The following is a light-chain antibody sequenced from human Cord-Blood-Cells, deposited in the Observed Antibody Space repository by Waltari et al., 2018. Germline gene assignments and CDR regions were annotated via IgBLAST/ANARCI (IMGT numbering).Light chain of an antibody. CDR1: QSVSSSY. Sequence: EIVLTQSPGTLSLSPGERATLSSRASQSVSSSYLAWYQQKPGQAPRLLIYGASSRATGIPDRFSGSGSGTDFTLTINRLEPEDFAVYYCQQYGSSPPTFGQGTKVEIK. J-gene: IGKJ1*01. CDR3: QQYGSSPPT. V-gene: IGKV3-20*01. CDR2: GAS.